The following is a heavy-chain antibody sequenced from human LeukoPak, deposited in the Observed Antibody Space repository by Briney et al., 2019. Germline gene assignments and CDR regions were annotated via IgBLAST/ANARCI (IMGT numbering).Heavy chain of an antibody. D-gene: IGHD6-19*01. CDR2: IYYNGST. Sequence: SETLSLTCTVSGGSISSGGYYWSWIRQHPGKGLEWIGYIYYNGSTDYNPSLKGRVTISVDTSKNQFSLKLDSVTAADTAMYYCAREERSGYFDYWGQGTLVTVSS. CDR3: AREERSGYFDY. CDR1: GGSISSGGYY. J-gene: IGHJ4*02. V-gene: IGHV4-31*03.